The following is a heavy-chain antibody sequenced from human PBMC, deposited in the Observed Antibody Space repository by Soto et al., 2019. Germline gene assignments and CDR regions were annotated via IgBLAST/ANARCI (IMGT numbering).Heavy chain of an antibody. CDR2: IKQDGSEK. J-gene: IGHJ6*02. Sequence: EVQLVESGGGLVQPGGSLRLSCAASGFTFSSYWMSWVRQAPGKGLEWVANIKQDGSEKYYVDSVKGRFTISRDNAKNSLYXXXNXXRAEDTAVYYCARDPSIVLVPAALRSYYYYYGMDVWGQGTTVTVSS. CDR1: GFTFSSYW. CDR3: ARDPSIVLVPAALRSYYYYYGMDV. V-gene: IGHV3-7*01. D-gene: IGHD2-2*01.